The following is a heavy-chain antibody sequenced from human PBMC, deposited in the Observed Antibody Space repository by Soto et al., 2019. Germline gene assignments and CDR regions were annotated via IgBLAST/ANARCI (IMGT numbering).Heavy chain of an antibody. D-gene: IGHD3-10*01. V-gene: IGHV4-34*01. CDR3: AKYSGRSDGMDV. CDR2: INHSGST. CDR1: GGSFSGYY. Sequence: SETLSLTCAVYGGSFSGYYWTWIRQPPGTGLEWIGEINHSGSTNYNPSLKSRVTISVDTSKNQFSLKLSSVTAADTAVYYCAKYSGRSDGMDVWGQGTTVT. J-gene: IGHJ6*02.